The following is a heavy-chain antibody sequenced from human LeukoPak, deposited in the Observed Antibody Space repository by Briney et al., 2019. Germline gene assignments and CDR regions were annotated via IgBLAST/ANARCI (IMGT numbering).Heavy chain of an antibody. CDR3: ARVDSSSWYVAMAV. J-gene: IGHJ6*02. V-gene: IGHV1-18*01. CDR1: GYTFTSYG. Sequence: EASVKVSCKASGYTFTSYGISWVRQAPGQGLEWMGWISAYNGNTNYAQKLQGRVTITTDTSTSTAYMELRSLRPDDTAVYYCARVDSSSWYVAMAVWGQGTTVTVSS. D-gene: IGHD6-13*01. CDR2: ISAYNGNT.